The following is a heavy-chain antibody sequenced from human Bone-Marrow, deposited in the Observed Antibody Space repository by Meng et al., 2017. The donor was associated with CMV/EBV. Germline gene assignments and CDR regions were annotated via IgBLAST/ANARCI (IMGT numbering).Heavy chain of an antibody. CDR3: AIFHSGSYWGSFDY. CDR2: IYYSGSP. V-gene: IGHV4-59*01. CDR1: GGSISSYY. Sequence: GSLRLSCTVSGGSISSYYWSWIRQPPGKGLEWIGYIYYSGSPNYNPSLKSRVTISVDTSKNQFSLKLSSVTAADTAVYYCAIFHSGSYWGSFDYWGQGTLVTVSS. J-gene: IGHJ4*02. D-gene: IGHD1-26*01.